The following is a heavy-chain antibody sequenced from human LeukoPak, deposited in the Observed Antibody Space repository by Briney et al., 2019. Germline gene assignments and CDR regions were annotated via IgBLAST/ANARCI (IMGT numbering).Heavy chain of an antibody. V-gene: IGHV3-30*04. CDR3: AREGSTMVRGVLTRNWFDP. Sequence: GGSLRLSCAASGFTLSSYAMHWVRQAPGKGLEWVAVISYDGSNKYYADSVKGRFTISRDNSKNTLYLQMNSLRAEDTAVYYCAREGSTMVRGVLTRNWFDPWGQGTLVTVSS. D-gene: IGHD3-10*01. J-gene: IGHJ5*02. CDR2: ISYDGSNK. CDR1: GFTLSSYA.